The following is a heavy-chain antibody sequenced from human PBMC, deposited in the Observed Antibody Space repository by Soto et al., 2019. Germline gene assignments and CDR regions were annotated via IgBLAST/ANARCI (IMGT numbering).Heavy chain of an antibody. D-gene: IGHD2-15*01. CDR2: INHSGST. CDR3: ARAKPVYCSGGSCYSHVHNWFDP. V-gene: IGHV4-34*01. CDR1: GGSFSGYY. J-gene: IGHJ5*02. Sequence: QVQLQQWGAGLLKPSETLSLTCAVYGGSFSGYYWSWIRQPPGKGLEWIGEINHSGSTNYNPSLKSRVTISVDTSKNQFSLKLSSVTAADTAVYYCARAKPVYCSGGSCYSHVHNWFDPWGQGTLVTVSS.